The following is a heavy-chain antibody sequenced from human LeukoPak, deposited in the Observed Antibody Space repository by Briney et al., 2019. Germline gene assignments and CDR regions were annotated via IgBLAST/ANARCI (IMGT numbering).Heavy chain of an antibody. CDR1: GYTFTNYH. CDR3: ARTTSMTASGYDY. V-gene: IGHV1-8*03. J-gene: IGHJ4*02. Sequence: GASVKVSCKASGYTFTNYHINWVRQASGQGLEWMTWIKPDTGDKGYARKFQDRVTITTDTSISTAYMELSSLSSEDTAVYFCARTTSMTASGYDYWGQGTLVTASS. D-gene: IGHD2-21*02. CDR2: IKPDTGDK.